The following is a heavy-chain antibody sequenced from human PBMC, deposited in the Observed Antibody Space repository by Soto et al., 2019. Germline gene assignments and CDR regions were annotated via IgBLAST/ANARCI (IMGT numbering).Heavy chain of an antibody. D-gene: IGHD2-15*01. CDR1: GYTLTELS. CDR3: ATDLGYCSGGSCSFDY. Sequence: ASVKVSCKVSGYTLTELSMHWVRQAPGKGLEWMGGFDPEDGETIYAQKFQGRVTMTEDTSTDTAYMELSSLRSEDTAVYYCATDLGYCSGGSCSFDYWGQGTLVTVSS. J-gene: IGHJ4*02. CDR2: FDPEDGET. V-gene: IGHV1-24*01.